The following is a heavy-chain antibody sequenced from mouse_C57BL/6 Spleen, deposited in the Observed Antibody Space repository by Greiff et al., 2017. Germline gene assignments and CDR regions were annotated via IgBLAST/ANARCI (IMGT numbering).Heavy chain of an antibody. CDR2: IRSKSSNYAT. J-gene: IGHJ1*03. CDR3: VREDYYGSSCDWYFDV. CDR1: GFTFNTFA. D-gene: IGHD1-1*01. Sequence: EVQLVESGGGLVQPKGSLKLSCAASGFTFNTFAMHWVRQAPGKGLEWVARIRSKSSNYATYYADSVKDSITISRDDSQSMLYLQMNNLKTEDTAMYYCVREDYYGSSCDWYFDVWGTGTTVTVSS. V-gene: IGHV10-3*01.